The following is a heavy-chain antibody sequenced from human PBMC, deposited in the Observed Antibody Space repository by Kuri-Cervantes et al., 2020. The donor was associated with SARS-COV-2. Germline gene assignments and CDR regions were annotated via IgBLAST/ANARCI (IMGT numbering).Heavy chain of an antibody. J-gene: IGHJ4*02. D-gene: IGHD2-2*01. Sequence: ASVKVSCKASGYTFTSYATHWVRQAPGQRLEWMGWINAGNGNTKYSQKFQGRVTITRDTSASTAYMELSSLRSEDTAVYYCARTYCSSTSCSPGDYWGQGTLVTVSS. CDR1: GYTFTSYA. V-gene: IGHV1-3*01. CDR2: INAGNGNT. CDR3: ARTYCSSTSCSPGDY.